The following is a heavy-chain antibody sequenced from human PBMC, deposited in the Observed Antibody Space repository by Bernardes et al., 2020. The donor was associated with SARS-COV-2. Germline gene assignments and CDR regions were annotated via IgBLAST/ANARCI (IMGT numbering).Heavy chain of an antibody. CDR2: INSDGSSI. V-gene: IGHV3-74*01. CDR3: AREAKYCSGTSCCFDP. Sequence: GSLTLTCAASGVTFSTSWMHWVRRDPGKGLVWVSRINSDGSSISYADSVKGRFTISRDNAKNTLYLQMNSLRAEDTAVYYCAREAKYCSGTSCCFDPWGQGTLVTVSS. J-gene: IGHJ5*02. CDR1: GVTFSTSW. D-gene: IGHD2-2*01.